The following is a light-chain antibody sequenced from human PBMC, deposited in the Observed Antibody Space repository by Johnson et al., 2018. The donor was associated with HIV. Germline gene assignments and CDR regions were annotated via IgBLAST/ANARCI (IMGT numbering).Light chain of an antibody. J-gene: IGLJ1*01. V-gene: IGLV1-51*01. CDR1: SSNIGNNY. CDR3: GTWDSSLSQGV. CDR2: DNN. Sequence: QSVLRQPPSVSAAPGQKVTISCSGSSSNIGNNYVSWYQQLPGTAPKLLIYDNNKRPSGIPDRFSGSKSGTSATLAITGLQTGDEADYYCGTWDSSLSQGVFGTGTKVTVL.